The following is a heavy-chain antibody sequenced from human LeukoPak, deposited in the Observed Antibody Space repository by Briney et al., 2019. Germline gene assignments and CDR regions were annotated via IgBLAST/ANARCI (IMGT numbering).Heavy chain of an antibody. CDR1: GGFISSGGYS. CDR2: IYHSGST. Sequence: SQTLSLTCAVSGGFISSGGYSWSWIRQPPGKGLEWIGYIYHSGSTYYNPSLKSRVTISVDRSKNQFSLKLSSVTAADTAVYYCARLGYCSSTSCSNNWFDPWGQGTLVTVSS. V-gene: IGHV4-30-2*01. CDR3: ARLGYCSSTSCSNNWFDP. D-gene: IGHD2-2*01. J-gene: IGHJ5*02.